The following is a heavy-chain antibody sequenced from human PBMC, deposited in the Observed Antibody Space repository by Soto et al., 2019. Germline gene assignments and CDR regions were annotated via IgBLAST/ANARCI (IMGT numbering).Heavy chain of an antibody. J-gene: IGHJ4*02. CDR1: GGSISSGDYY. V-gene: IGHV4-31*03. D-gene: IGHD2-15*01. CDR2: IFYSGST. Sequence: QVQLQESGPGLVKPSQTLSLTCSVSGGSISSGDYYWSWVRQHPGKGLEWIGYIFYSGSTYYNPSLKSRVTISVDTSKNQFXXXXXXXXXXXXXXXXXXXXXXXXIVVVAAIDYWGQGTLVTVSS. CDR3: XXXXXXXXIVVVAAIDY.